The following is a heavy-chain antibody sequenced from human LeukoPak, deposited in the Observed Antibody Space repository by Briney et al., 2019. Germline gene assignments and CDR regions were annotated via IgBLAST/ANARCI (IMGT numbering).Heavy chain of an antibody. J-gene: IGHJ3*02. Sequence: QPGGSLRLSCAASGFTFSNYNINWVRQAPGKGLEWVSFIGSSSSPIYYADSVKGRFTVSRDNAKNSLYLHLNSLRDEDTAVYYCARDPRPYSGSGLHFDIWGQGTLVTVSS. V-gene: IGHV3-48*02. D-gene: IGHD1-26*01. CDR2: IGSSSSPI. CDR1: GFTFSNYN. CDR3: ARDPRPYSGSGLHFDI.